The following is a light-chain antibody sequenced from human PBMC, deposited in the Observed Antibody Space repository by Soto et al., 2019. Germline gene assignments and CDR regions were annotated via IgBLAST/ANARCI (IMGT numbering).Light chain of an antibody. CDR2: AAS. CDR3: KPYNTFFLIS. V-gene: IGKV1-8*01. Sequence: RVNKSVSALSAKKGDRVTITCRASQGISSYLAWYQQKPGKAPKLLIYAASTLQSGVPSRFSGSGYGTEFTLTISCLHPDDFAPRYCKPYNTFFLISF. J-gene: IGKJ2*03. CDR1: QGISSY.